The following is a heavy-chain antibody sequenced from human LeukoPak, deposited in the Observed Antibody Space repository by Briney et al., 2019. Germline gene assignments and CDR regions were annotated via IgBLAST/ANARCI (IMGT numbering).Heavy chain of an antibody. CDR1: GGSISSGSYY. CDR2: IYTSGST. J-gene: IGHJ5*02. Sequence: SQTLSLTCTVSGGSISSGSYYWSWIRQPAGKGLEWIGRIYTSGSTNYNPSLKSRVTISVDTSKNQFSLKLSSVTAADTAVYYCSREPGDYYYDSSGYEGWFDPWGQGTLVTDSS. V-gene: IGHV4-61*02. D-gene: IGHD3-22*01. CDR3: SREPGDYYYDSSGYEGWFDP.